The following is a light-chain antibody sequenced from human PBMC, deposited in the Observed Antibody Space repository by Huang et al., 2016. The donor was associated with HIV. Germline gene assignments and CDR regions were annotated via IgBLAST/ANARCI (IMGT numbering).Light chain of an antibody. CDR1: QSISTW. J-gene: IGKJ2*01. V-gene: IGKV1-5*03. CDR2: EAS. CDR3: QEYNSY. Sequence: DIQMTQSPSTLSASVGDSVTITCRSSQSISTWLAWYQQKPGKAPKLLIYEASRLESVVPTRFSGGGSGTECTLTITSLQPDDFATYYCQEYNSYFGQGTKVEIK.